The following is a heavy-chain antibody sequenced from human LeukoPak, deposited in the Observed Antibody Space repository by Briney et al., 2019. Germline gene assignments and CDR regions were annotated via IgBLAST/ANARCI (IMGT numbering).Heavy chain of an antibody. J-gene: IGHJ6*02. Sequence: SVKVSCKASGFTFTSSAMQWVRQARGQRLEWIGWIVVGSGNTNYAQKFQERVTITRDMSTSTAYMELSSLRSEDTAVYYCAAGEGVLNYYYYGMDVWGQGTTVTVSS. D-gene: IGHD6-6*01. CDR3: AAGEGVLNYYYYGMDV. CDR1: GFTFTSSA. V-gene: IGHV1-58*02. CDR2: IVVGSGNT.